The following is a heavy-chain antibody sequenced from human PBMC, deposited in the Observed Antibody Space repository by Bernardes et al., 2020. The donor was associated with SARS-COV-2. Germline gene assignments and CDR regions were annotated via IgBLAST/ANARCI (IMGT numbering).Heavy chain of an antibody. J-gene: IGHJ4*02. CDR3: ARDSGIAAYFDY. D-gene: IGHD6-13*01. CDR1: GGTFSSYA. Sequence: SVKVSCKASGGTFSSYAISWVRQAPGQGLEWMGGIIPIFGTANYAQKFQGRVTITADESTSTAYMELSSLRSEDTAVYYCARDSGIAAYFDYWGQGTLVTVSS. CDR2: IIPIFGTA. V-gene: IGHV1-69*13.